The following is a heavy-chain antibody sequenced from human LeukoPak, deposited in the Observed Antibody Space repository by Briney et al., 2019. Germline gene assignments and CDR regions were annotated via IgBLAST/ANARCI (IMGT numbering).Heavy chain of an antibody. CDR1: GFTFSTYW. Sequence: PGGSLRLSCAASGFTFSTYWMHWVRQAPGKGLVWVSRIKSDGSTNYADPVKGQFTISRDNAKNTVSLQMNSLRPEDTGVYYCARAPSEIGGYYPEYFRHWGQGTLVTVSS. D-gene: IGHD3-22*01. V-gene: IGHV3-74*01. CDR3: ARAPSEIGGYYPEYFRH. J-gene: IGHJ1*01. CDR2: IKSDGST.